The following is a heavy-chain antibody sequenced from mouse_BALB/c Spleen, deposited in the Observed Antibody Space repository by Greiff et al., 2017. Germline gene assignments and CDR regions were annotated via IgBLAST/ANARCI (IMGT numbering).Heavy chain of an antibody. CDR2: IDTANGNT. CDR1: GFYFNDTY. Sequence: DVHLVESGAELVKPGASVKLSCTASGFYFNDTYMHWVKQRPEQGLEWIGRIDTANGNTKYDPKFTGKANKTADTSSNTIYLQLSSLTSEDTVVYYCAGTSPYYFDYWGQGTTLTVSS. V-gene: IGHV14-3*02. D-gene: IGHD6-1*01. CDR3: AGTSPYYFDY. J-gene: IGHJ2*01.